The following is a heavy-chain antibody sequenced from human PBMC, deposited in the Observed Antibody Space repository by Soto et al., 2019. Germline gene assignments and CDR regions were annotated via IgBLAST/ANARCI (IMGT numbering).Heavy chain of an antibody. CDR3: ARHLRIIRGPPQVWFDP. V-gene: IGHV4-39*01. D-gene: IGHD3-10*01. Sequence: QLQEAGPGLVKPSETLSLTCSVSGASVNNTSYYWGWIRQSPGEGLQWIGSISYSGSTFYNPSLQSRVTISVDTSKNRFCMNLTSVTAADTAVYYCARHLRIIRGPPQVWFDPWGQGTLVPVSS. CDR1: GASVNNTSYY. CDR2: ISYSGST. J-gene: IGHJ5*02.